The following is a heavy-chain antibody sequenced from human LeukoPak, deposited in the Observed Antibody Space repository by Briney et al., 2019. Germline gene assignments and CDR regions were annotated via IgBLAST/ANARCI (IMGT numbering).Heavy chain of an antibody. V-gene: IGHV3-23*01. CDR3: ARGARITIFGVVIINYFDY. Sequence: GSLRLSCAASGFTFSSYAMSWVRQAPGKGLEWVSAISGSGGSTYYADSVKGRFTMSRDNSKNTLYLQMNSLRAEDTAVYYCARGARITIFGVVIINYFDYWGQGTLVTVSS. D-gene: IGHD3-3*01. CDR2: ISGSGGST. J-gene: IGHJ4*02. CDR1: GFTFSSYA.